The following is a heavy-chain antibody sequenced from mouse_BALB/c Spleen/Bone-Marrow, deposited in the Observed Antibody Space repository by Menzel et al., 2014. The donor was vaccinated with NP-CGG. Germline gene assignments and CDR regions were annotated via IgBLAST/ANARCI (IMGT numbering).Heavy chain of an antibody. J-gene: IGHJ2*01. CDR2: IDPANGNT. CDR3: ARGYYDYDLDY. V-gene: IGHV14-3*02. D-gene: IGHD2-4*01. Sequence: EVQLQESGAELVKPGASVKLSCTASGFNIKDTYMHWVEQRPEQGLEWIGRIDPANGNTKYDPKFQGKATITADTSSNTAYLQLSSLTSEDTAVYYCARGYYDYDLDYWGQGTTLTVSS. CDR1: GFNIKDTY.